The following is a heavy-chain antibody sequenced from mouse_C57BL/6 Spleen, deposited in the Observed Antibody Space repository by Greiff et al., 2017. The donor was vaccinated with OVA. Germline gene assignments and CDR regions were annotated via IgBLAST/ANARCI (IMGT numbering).Heavy chain of an antibody. V-gene: IGHV1-7*01. Sequence: VQLQQSGAELAKPGASVKLSCKASGYTFTSYWMHWVKQRPGQGLEWMGYINPSRGYTKYTQKFKDKATLKADKSSSTAYMQLSSLTYEYSAVYYCARDLRDWFAYWGQGTLVTVSA. CDR3: ARDLRDWFAY. CDR1: GYTFTSYW. J-gene: IGHJ3*01. CDR2: INPSRGYT.